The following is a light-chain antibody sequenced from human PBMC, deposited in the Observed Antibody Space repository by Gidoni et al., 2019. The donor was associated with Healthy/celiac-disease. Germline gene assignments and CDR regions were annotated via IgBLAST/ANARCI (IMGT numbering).Light chain of an antibody. Sequence: AIRMTQSPSSLSASTGDRVTITCRASQGISSYLAWYQQKPGKAPKLLIYAASTLQSGVPSRFSGSGSGTDFTLTISCLQSEDFATYYCQQYYSYPRFTFGPXTKVDIK. CDR3: QQYYSYPRFT. J-gene: IGKJ3*01. CDR1: QGISSY. CDR2: AAS. V-gene: IGKV1-8*01.